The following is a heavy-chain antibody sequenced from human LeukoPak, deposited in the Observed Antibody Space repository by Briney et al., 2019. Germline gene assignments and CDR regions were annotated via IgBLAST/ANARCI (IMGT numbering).Heavy chain of an antibody. Sequence: GASVKVSCKASGYTFTGYYMHWVRQAPGQGLEWMGWINPNSGGTNYAQKFQGRVTMTRDTSISTAYMELSRLRSDDTAVYYCARDRWVIAAAGTGWFDPWGQGTLVTVSS. V-gene: IGHV1-2*02. D-gene: IGHD6-13*01. CDR2: INPNSGGT. CDR1: GYTFTGYY. CDR3: ARDRWVIAAAGTGWFDP. J-gene: IGHJ5*02.